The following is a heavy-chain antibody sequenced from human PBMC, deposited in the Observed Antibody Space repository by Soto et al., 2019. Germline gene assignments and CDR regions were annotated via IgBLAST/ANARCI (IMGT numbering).Heavy chain of an antibody. Sequence: QITLKESGPTLVKPTQTLTLTCTFSGFSLSTNGVGVGWIRQPPGKALEWLALIYWDDDKHNSPSLKSRLTITKDTSKNQVVLTMTNMDPVDTGTYYCAHVEATVTKVWGQGTLVTVSA. J-gene: IGHJ4*02. CDR2: IYWDDDK. D-gene: IGHD4-17*01. V-gene: IGHV2-5*02. CDR3: AHVEATVTKV. CDR1: GFSLSTNGVG.